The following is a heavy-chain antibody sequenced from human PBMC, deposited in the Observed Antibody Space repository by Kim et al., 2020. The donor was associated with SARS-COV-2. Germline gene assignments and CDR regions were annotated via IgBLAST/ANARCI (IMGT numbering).Heavy chain of an antibody. D-gene: IGHD3-3*01. Sequence: SETLSLTCTVSGGSISSGGYYWSWIRQHPGKGLEWIGYIYYSGSTYYNPSLKSRVTISVDTSKNQFSLKLSSVTAADTAVYYCARWGENYDFWSGYYAVNWFDPWGQGTLVTVSS. CDR1: GGSISSGGYY. CDR2: IYYSGST. CDR3: ARWGENYDFWSGYYAVNWFDP. V-gene: IGHV4-31*03. J-gene: IGHJ5*02.